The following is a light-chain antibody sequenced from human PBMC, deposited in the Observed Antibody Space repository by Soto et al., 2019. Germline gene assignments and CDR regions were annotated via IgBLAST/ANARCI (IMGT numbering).Light chain of an antibody. CDR1: QSVSSY. Sequence: EIVLTQSPATLSLSPGERATLSCRASQSVSSYLAWYQQKPGQAHRLLIYDASNRATGIPARFSGSGSGTDFTLTISSLEPEDFAIYYCKQRSNWPPVTFGGGTKVEIK. J-gene: IGKJ4*01. CDR2: DAS. V-gene: IGKV3-11*01. CDR3: KQRSNWPPVT.